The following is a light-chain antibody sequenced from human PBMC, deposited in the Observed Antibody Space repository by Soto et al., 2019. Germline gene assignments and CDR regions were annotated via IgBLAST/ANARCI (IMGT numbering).Light chain of an antibody. CDR2: DAS. CDR1: QDITNY. CDR3: QQYENFPSLT. V-gene: IGKV1-33*01. Sequence: DIQMTQSPSSLSASVGDRVTITCQASQDITNYLNWYQQKPGKAPKLLLYDASTLETGVPSRFSGSGYGTDFTFTISSLQPEDFATYYCQQYENFPSLTFGGGTKVDIK. J-gene: IGKJ4*01.